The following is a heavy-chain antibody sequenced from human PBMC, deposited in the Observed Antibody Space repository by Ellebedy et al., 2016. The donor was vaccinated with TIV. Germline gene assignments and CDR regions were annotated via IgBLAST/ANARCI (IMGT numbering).Heavy chain of an antibody. V-gene: IGHV1-2*06. CDR1: GYTFTGYY. D-gene: IGHD5-24*01. J-gene: IGHJ4*02. Sequence: AASVKVSCKASGYTFTGYYIHWVRQAPGEGLEWMGRINPDRGDTDYAQKFQGRVTMTRDTSISTAYMEMSRLRSDDTAGYFCARGLGWLQRDSDYWGQGTLVTVSS. CDR2: INPDRGDT. CDR3: ARGLGWLQRDSDY.